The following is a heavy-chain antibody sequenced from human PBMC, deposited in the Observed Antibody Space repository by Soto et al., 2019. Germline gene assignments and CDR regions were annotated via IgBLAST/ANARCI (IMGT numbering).Heavy chain of an antibody. CDR2: INHSGST. J-gene: IGHJ6*02. CDR3: ARAYSSSWYYYYGMDV. Sequence: SETLSLTCAVYGGSFSGYYWSWIRQPPGKGLEWIGEINHSGSTNYNPSLKSRVTISVDTSKNQFSLKLSSVTAADTAVYYCARAYSSSWYYYYGMDVWGQGTTVTV. CDR1: GGSFSGYY. D-gene: IGHD6-13*01. V-gene: IGHV4-34*01.